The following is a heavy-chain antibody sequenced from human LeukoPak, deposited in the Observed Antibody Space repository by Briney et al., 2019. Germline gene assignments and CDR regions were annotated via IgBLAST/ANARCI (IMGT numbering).Heavy chain of an antibody. CDR2: ISSSSSTI. D-gene: IGHD3-3*01. V-gene: IGHV3-48*04. CDR3: ARTSNYDFWSGPYYYFYYMDV. Sequence: GGSLRLSCAASGFTFSSYSMNWVRQAPGKGLEWVSYISSSSSTIYYADSVKGRFTISRDNAKKSLYLQMNSLRAEDTAVYYCARTSNYDFWSGPYYYFYYMDVWGKGTTVTVSS. CDR1: GFTFSSYS. J-gene: IGHJ6*03.